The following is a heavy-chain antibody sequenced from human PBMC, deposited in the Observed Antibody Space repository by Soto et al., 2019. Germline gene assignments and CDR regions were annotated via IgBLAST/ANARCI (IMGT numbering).Heavy chain of an antibody. CDR2: INHSGST. CDR3: ARGRRSFWSGYRAYFDY. Sequence: PSETLSLTCAVYGGSFSGYYWSWIRQPPGKGLEWIGEINHSGSTNYNPSLKSRVTISVDTSKNQFSLKLSSVTAADTAVYYCARGRRSFWSGYRAYFDYWGQGTLVTVSS. D-gene: IGHD3-3*01. V-gene: IGHV4-34*01. J-gene: IGHJ4*02. CDR1: GGSFSGYY.